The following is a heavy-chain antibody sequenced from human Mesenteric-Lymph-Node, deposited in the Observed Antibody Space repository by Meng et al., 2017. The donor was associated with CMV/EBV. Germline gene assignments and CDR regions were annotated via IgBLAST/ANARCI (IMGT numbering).Heavy chain of an antibody. Sequence: ASVKVSCKASGYTFTSYGISWVRQAPGQGLDWMGWISAYNGKTNYAQNFQGRVTMTTDTSTNTAYMELRSLRSNDTAIYYCATETHNQSTSCYEDYWGQGTLVTVSS. CDR3: ATETHNQSTSCYEDY. CDR2: ISAYNGKT. V-gene: IGHV1-18*01. D-gene: IGHD2-2*01. CDR1: GYTFTSYG. J-gene: IGHJ4*02.